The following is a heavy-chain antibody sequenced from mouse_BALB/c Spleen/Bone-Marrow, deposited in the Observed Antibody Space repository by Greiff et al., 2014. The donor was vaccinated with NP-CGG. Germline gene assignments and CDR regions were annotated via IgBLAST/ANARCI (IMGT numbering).Heavy chain of an antibody. D-gene: IGHD1-2*01. CDR2: IDPANGNT. CDR3: ASATTATYYAMDY. Sequence: VQLQQSGAELVKPGASVKLSCTASGFNIKDTHMHWVKQRPEQGLEWIGRIDPANGNTKYDPKFQGKATITTDTSSNTAYLQVSSLTSEDTAVYYCASATTATYYAMDYWGQGTSVTVSS. J-gene: IGHJ4*01. V-gene: IGHV14-3*02. CDR1: GFNIKDTH.